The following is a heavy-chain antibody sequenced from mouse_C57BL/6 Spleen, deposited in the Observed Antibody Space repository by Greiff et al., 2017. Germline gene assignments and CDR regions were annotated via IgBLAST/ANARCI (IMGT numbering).Heavy chain of an antibody. Sequence: VQLQQSGAELVKPGASVKMSCKASGYTFTSYWITWVKQRPGQGLEWIGDIYPGSGSTNYNEKFKSKATLTVDTSSSTAYMQLSSLTSEDSAVYYCAYYSLRDYAMDYWGQGTSVTVSS. V-gene: IGHV1-55*01. CDR3: AYYSLRDYAMDY. D-gene: IGHD2-12*01. J-gene: IGHJ4*01. CDR2: IYPGSGST. CDR1: GYTFTSYW.